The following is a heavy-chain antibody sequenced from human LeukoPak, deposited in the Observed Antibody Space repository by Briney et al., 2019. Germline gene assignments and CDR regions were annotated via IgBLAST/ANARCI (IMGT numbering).Heavy chain of an antibody. Sequence: SETLSLTCTVSGGSLSSYYWSWIRQPPGKGLEWIGNIYYSGSTNYNPSLKSRVTISVDTSKNQFSLRLSSVTAAGTAVYYCARQSYTAYYYYGMDVWGQGTTVTVSS. CDR3: ARQSYTAYYYYGMDV. CDR2: IYYSGST. D-gene: IGHD3-10*01. J-gene: IGHJ6*02. V-gene: IGHV4-59*08. CDR1: GGSLSSYY.